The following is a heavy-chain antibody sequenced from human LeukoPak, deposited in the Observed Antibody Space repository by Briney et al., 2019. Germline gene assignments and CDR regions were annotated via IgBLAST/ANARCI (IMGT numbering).Heavy chain of an antibody. Sequence: SETLSLTRAVYGGSFSGYYWSWIRQPPGKGREWIGEINHSGSTNYNPSLKSRVTISVDTSKNQFSLKLSSVTAADTAVYYCARARMDTAMVLLDYWGQGTLVTVSS. J-gene: IGHJ4*02. CDR2: INHSGST. V-gene: IGHV4-34*01. CDR3: ARARMDTAMVLLDY. D-gene: IGHD5-18*01. CDR1: GGSFSGYY.